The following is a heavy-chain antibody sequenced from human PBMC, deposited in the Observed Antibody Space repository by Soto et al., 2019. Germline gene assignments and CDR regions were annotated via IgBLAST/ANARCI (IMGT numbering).Heavy chain of an antibody. CDR2: IYYSGST. J-gene: IGHJ4*02. Sequence: SETLSLTCTVSGRSISSVNYYWSWIRQPPGKGLEWIGYIYYSGSTYYNPSLKSRVTISVDTSKNQFSLKLSSVTAADTAVYYCATMGTPATGLYYFDNWGQGTLVTVSS. CDR1: GRSISSVNYY. V-gene: IGHV4-30-4*01. D-gene: IGHD1-7*01. CDR3: ATMGTPATGLYYFDN.